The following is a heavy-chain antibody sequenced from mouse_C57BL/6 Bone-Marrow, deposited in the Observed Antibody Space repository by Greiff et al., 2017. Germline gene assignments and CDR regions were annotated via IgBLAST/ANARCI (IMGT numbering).Heavy chain of an antibody. CDR2: IDPETGGT. CDR3: TKMDY. Sequence: QVHVKQSGAELVRPGASVTLSCKASGYTFTDYEMHWVKQTPVHGLEWIGAIDPETGGTAYNQKFKGKAILTAEKSSSTAYMELRSLTSEDSAVYYCTKMDYWGQGTSVTVSS. V-gene: IGHV1-15*01. CDR1: GYTFTDYE. J-gene: IGHJ4*01.